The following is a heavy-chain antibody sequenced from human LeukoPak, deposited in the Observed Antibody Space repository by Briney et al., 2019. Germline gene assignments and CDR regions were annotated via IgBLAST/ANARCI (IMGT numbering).Heavy chain of an antibody. V-gene: IGHV1-69*05. CDR3: ARGENRGYCSGGSCYLNWFDP. J-gene: IGHJ5*02. Sequence: GASVKVSCKASGGTFSSYAISWVRQAPGQGLEWMGRIIPIFGTANYAQKFQGRVTITTDESTSTAYMGLSSLRSEDTAVYYCARGENRGYCSGGSCYLNWFDPWGQGTLVTVSS. CDR2: IIPIFGTA. D-gene: IGHD2-15*01. CDR1: GGTFSSYA.